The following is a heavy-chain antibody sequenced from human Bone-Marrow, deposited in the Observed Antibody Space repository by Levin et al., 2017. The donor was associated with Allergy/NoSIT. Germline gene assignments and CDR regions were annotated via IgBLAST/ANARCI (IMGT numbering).Heavy chain of an antibody. CDR2: IKSDGSEE. CDR1: GFMFSSYW. Sequence: GGSLRLSCEASGFMFSSYWMTWVRQAPGQGLEWVGNIKSDGSEEYYVDSLRGRFTISRDNTRNSVFLQMNNLRAEDTAVYYCARDLGTYCTDGSCFSDYWGQGILVTVSS. D-gene: IGHD2-15*01. CDR3: ARDLGTYCTDGSCFSDY. J-gene: IGHJ4*01. V-gene: IGHV3-7*01.